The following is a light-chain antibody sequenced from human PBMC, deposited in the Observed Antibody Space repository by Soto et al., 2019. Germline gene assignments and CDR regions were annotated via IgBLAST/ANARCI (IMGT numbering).Light chain of an antibody. V-gene: IGKV3-11*01. Sequence: EIVLTQSPATLSLSPGARATLSCRASQSVSSYLAWYQQKPGQAPSLLIYDASNRATGIPARFSGSGSGTDFTLTISSLEPEDFAVYYCQQRSNWPITFGQGTRLEIK. J-gene: IGKJ5*01. CDR2: DAS. CDR3: QQRSNWPIT. CDR1: QSVSSY.